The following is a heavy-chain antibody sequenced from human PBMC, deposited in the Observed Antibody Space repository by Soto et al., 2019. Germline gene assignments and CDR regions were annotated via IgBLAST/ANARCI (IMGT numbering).Heavy chain of an antibody. V-gene: IGHV4-4*07. Sequence: SETLSLTCTVSGGSISSYYWSWIRQPAGKGLEWIGRIYTSGSTNYNPSLKSRVTMSVDTSKNQFSLKLSSVTAADTAVYYCARELSYYDILTGYSTLGYFDCWGQGTLVTVSS. CDR1: GGSISSYY. CDR2: IYTSGST. D-gene: IGHD3-9*01. CDR3: ARELSYYDILTGYSTLGYFDC. J-gene: IGHJ4*02.